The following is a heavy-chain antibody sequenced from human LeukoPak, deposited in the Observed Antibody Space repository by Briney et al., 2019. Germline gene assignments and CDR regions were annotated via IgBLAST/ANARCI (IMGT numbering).Heavy chain of an antibody. D-gene: IGHD4-17*01. V-gene: IGHV3-53*01. CDR3: AKTSVTTSLDY. CDR2: IYSGGST. J-gene: IGHJ4*02. CDR1: GFTVSSNY. Sequence: GGSLRLSCAASGFTVSSNYMSWVRQAPGKGLEWVSVIYSGGSTYYADSVKGRFTISRDNSKNTPYLQMNSLRAEDTAVYYCAKTSVTTSLDYWGQGTLVTVSS.